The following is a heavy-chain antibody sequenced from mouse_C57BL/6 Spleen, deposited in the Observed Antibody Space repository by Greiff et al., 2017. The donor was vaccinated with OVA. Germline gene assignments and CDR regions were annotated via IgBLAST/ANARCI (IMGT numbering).Heavy chain of an antibody. CDR3: ARLTTVVEYYFDD. CDR1: GYTFTSYW. CDR2: IHPNSGST. V-gene: IGHV1-64*01. D-gene: IGHD1-1*01. Sequence: QVQLQQPGAELVKPGASVKLSCKASGYTFTSYWMHWVKQRPGQGLEWIGMIHPNSGSTNYNEKFKSKATLTVDKSSSTAYMQLSSLTSEDSAVYYCARLTTVVEYYFDDWGQGTTLTVSS. J-gene: IGHJ2*01.